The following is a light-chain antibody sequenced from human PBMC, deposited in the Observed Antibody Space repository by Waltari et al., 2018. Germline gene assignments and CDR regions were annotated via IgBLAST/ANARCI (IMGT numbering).Light chain of an antibody. CDR1: QSVGGN. Sequence: EIVLTQSPATLSLSPGQRGTPPGRAGQSVGGNLAWYQQKPGQAPRLLSYDASNRATGIPARFSGSGSGTDFTLTISSLEPEDFAVYYCQQRRTWPSITFGQGTRLDI. V-gene: IGKV3-11*01. CDR3: QQRRTWPSIT. CDR2: DAS. J-gene: IGKJ5*01.